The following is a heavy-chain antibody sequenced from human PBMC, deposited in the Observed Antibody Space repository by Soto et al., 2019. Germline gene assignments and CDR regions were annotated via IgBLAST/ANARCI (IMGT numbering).Heavy chain of an antibody. J-gene: IGHJ3*02. D-gene: IGHD6-13*01. CDR1: GYTLSDYF. CDR2: INPNTGDT. V-gene: IGHV1-2*02. Sequence: QVQLLQSGAEVRKPGASVRVSCEASGYTLSDYFMQWVRQAHGQGLEWMGWINPNTGDTHYAQKFQGRVTMTRDTSINTSYMELNRLTSEDTAVYFCTREGGGIGTGVTGNDAFDIWGQGTKVTVAS. CDR3: TREGGGIGTGVTGNDAFDI.